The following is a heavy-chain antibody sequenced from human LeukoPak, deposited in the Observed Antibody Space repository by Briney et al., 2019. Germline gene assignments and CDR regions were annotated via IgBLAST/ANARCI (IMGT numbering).Heavy chain of an antibody. V-gene: IGHV4-59*08. D-gene: IGHD2-2*01. CDR3: ARRNPYCSSTSCYVGYYYGMDV. CDR2: IYYSGST. CDR1: GVSISSYY. Sequence: PSETLSLTCTVSGVSISSYYWSWIRQPPGKGLEWIGYIYYSGSTNYNPSLKSRVTISVDTSKNQFSLKLSSVTAADTAVYYCARRNPYCSSTSCYVGYYYGMDVWGQGTTVTVSS. J-gene: IGHJ6*02.